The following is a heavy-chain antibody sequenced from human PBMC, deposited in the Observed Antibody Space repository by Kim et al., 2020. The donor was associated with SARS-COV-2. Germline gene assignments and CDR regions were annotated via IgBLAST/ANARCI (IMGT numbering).Heavy chain of an antibody. CDR3: APYCSGGSCPAG. V-gene: IGHV3-30*03. CDR1: GFTFSSYG. D-gene: IGHD2-15*01. Sequence: GGSLRLSCAASGFTFSSYGMHWVRQAPGKGLEWVAVISYDGSNKYYADSVKGRFTISRDNSKNTLYLQMNSLRAEDTAVYYCAPYCSGGSCPAGWGQGTLVTVSS. CDR2: ISYDGSNK. J-gene: IGHJ4*02.